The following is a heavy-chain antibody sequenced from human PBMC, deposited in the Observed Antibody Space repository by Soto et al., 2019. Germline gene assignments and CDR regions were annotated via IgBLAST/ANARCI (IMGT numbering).Heavy chain of an antibody. Sequence: SLRLSCAASGFTFSSYGMHWARQAPGKGLEWVAVISYDGSNKYYADSVKGRFTISRDNSKNTLYLQMNSLRAEDTAVYYCAKGSGGAAHEYCYYGMDVWGQGTTVTVSS. CDR2: ISYDGSNK. V-gene: IGHV3-30*18. CDR1: GFTFSSYG. J-gene: IGHJ6*02. CDR3: AKGSGGAAHEYCYYGMDV. D-gene: IGHD3-16*01.